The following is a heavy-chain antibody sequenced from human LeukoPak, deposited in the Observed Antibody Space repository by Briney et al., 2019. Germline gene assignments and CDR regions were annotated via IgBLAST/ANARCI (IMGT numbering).Heavy chain of an antibody. CDR2: IIPILGIA. CDR3: ASIRGITGTTVDY. V-gene: IGHV1-69*04. J-gene: IGHJ4*02. D-gene: IGHD1-7*01. CDR1: GGTFSSYA. Sequence: SVKVSCKASGGTFSSYAISWVRQAPGQGLEWMGRIIPILGIANYAQKFQGRVTITADKSTSTAYMELSSLSSEDTAVYYCASIRGITGTTVDYWGQGTLVTVSS.